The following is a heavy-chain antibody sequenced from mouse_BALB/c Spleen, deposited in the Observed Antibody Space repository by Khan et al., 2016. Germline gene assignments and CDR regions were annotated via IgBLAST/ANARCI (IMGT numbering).Heavy chain of an antibody. Sequence: QVQLQQSGADLVRPGTSVKVSCKASGYAFTNVLIDWIKQRPGQGLDWIGVINPGSGSTNYNEKFKGKATLTADKSSSTAYMQLSSLTSDDSAVYFGACQDGSSYVGFAYWGQGTLVTVSA. CDR3: ACQDGSSYVGFAY. D-gene: IGHD1-1*01. CDR1: GYAFTNVL. J-gene: IGHJ3*01. CDR2: INPGSGST. V-gene: IGHV1-54*01.